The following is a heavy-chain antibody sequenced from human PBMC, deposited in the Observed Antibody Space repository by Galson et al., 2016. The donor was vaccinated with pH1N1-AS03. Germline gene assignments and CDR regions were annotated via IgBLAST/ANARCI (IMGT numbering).Heavy chain of an antibody. Sequence: PALVKPTQTLTLTCTFSGFSLATNGKGVGWIRQPPGEALEWLALIYWNDDKRYSPSLKNRLTITKDTSKSQVVLTLPNADPVDTATYYCAHTFYTIFGVVPTHPFYFDYWGQGSLVTVSS. J-gene: IGHJ4*02. CDR3: AHTFYTIFGVVPTHPFYFDY. V-gene: IGHV2-5*01. D-gene: IGHD3-3*01. CDR1: GFSLATNGKG. CDR2: IYWNDDK.